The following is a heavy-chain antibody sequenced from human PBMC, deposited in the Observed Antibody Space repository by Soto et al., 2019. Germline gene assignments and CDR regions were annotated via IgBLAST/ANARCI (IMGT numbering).Heavy chain of an antibody. V-gene: IGHV1-46*01. CDR3: ALREDTADLDY. Sequence: ASVEASSKASGYALTSNYMHWVRQAPGQGLEWMGIINPSGGSTSYAQKFQGRVTMTRDTSTSTVYMELSSLRSEDTAVYYCALREDTADLDYWGQGTLVTVSS. D-gene: IGHD5-18*01. J-gene: IGHJ4*02. CDR2: INPSGGST. CDR1: GYALTSNY.